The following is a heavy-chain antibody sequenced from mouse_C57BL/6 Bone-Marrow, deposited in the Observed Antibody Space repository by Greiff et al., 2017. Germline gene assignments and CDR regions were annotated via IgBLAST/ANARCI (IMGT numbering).Heavy chain of an antibody. Sequence: EVQLQQSGAELVRPGASVKLSCTASGFNIKDDYMHWVKQRPEQGLEWIGWIDPENGYTEYASKFQGKATITADTSSNTAYLQLSSLTSEDTAVYYCTTLFITTVVVFDYWGQGTTLTVSS. CDR2: IDPENGYT. CDR1: GFNIKDDY. V-gene: IGHV14-4*01. CDR3: TTLFITTVVVFDY. D-gene: IGHD1-1*01. J-gene: IGHJ2*01.